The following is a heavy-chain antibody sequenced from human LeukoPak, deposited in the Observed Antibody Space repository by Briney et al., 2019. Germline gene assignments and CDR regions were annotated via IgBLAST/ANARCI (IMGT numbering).Heavy chain of an antibody. V-gene: IGHV3-48*03. CDR2: ISSSGSDI. CDR3: ARRPFSTGWNYFDY. D-gene: IGHD2-8*02. CDR1: GFTFSSYE. J-gene: IGHJ4*02. Sequence: PGGSLRLSCAASGFTFSSYEMNWVRQAPGKGLEWVSFISSSGSDIYYADSVKGRFTISRDNAKNSLYVQMNSLRTEDTAVYHCARRPFSTGWNYFDYWGQGTLVTVSS.